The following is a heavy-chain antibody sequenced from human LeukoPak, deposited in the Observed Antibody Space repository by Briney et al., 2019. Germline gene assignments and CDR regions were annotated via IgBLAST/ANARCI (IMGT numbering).Heavy chain of an antibody. V-gene: IGHV3-74*01. Sequence: SGGSLRLSCAASGFTFSISWMHWVRQAPGKGLAWVSHINSDGSRTDYADSVRGRFTISRDNAKNSLYLQMDSLRAEDTAVYYCARRGTGVVTINYYYYYYMDVWGKGITVTVSS. CDR3: ARRGTGVVTINYYYYYYMDV. J-gene: IGHJ6*03. CDR2: INSDGSRT. CDR1: GFTFSISW. D-gene: IGHD3-3*01.